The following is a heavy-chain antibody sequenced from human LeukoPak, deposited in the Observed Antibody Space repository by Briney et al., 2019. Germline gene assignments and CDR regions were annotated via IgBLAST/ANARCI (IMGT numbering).Heavy chain of an antibody. V-gene: IGHV3-30*03. CDR3: ATDIVVVPAAMSFDY. CDR1: GFTFSSYG. D-gene: IGHD2-2*01. J-gene: IGHJ4*02. CDR2: ISYDGSNK. Sequence: GGSLRLSCAASGFTFSSYGMHWVRQAPGKGLEGVAVISYDGSNKYYADSVKGRFTISRDNSKNTLYLQMNSLRAEDTAVYYCATDIVVVPAAMSFDYWGQGTLVTVSS.